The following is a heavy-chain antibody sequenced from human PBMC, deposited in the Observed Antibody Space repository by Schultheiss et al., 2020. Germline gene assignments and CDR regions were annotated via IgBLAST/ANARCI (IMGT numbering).Heavy chain of an antibody. Sequence: GESLKISCAASGFTFSSYAMSWVRQAPGKGLEWVSAISGSGGSTYYADSVKGRFTISRDNSKNTLYLQMNSLRAEDTAVYYCAKDGFWANWAFDYWGQGTLVTVSS. J-gene: IGHJ4*02. CDR2: ISGSGGST. CDR3: AKDGFWANWAFDY. CDR1: GFTFSSYA. D-gene: IGHD7-27*01. V-gene: IGHV3-23*01.